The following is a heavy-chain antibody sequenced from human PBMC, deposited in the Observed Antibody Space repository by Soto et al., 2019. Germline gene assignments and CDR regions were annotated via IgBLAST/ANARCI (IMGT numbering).Heavy chain of an antibody. D-gene: IGHD3-22*01. Sequence: VGSLRLSCAASGFTFSSYSMNWVRQAPGNGLEWVSSISSSSSYIYYADSVKGRFTISRDNAKNSLYLQMNSLRAEDTAVYYCARDSLYDSSGYYYGMDVWGQGTTVTVSS. CDR3: ARDSLYDSSGYYYGMDV. CDR1: GFTFSSYS. J-gene: IGHJ6*02. CDR2: ISSSSSYI. V-gene: IGHV3-21*01.